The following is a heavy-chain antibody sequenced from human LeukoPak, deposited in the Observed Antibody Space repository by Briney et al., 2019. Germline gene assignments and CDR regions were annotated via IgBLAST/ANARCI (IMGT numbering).Heavy chain of an antibody. D-gene: IGHD3-16*01. V-gene: IGHV1-18*01. CDR2: ISAYNGNT. Sequence: ASVKVSCKASGYTFTSHGISWVRQAPGQGLEWMGWISAYNGNTNYAQKLQGRVTMTTDTSTSTAYMELRSLRSDDTAVYYCARETRGGGYNWFDPWGQGTLVTVSS. J-gene: IGHJ5*02. CDR3: ARETRGGGYNWFDP. CDR1: GYTFTSHG.